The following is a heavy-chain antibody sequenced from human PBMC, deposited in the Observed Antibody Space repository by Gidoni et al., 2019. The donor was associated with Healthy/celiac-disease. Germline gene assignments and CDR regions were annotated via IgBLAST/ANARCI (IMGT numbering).Heavy chain of an antibody. CDR3: ARGYGDYGLGY. D-gene: IGHD4-17*01. V-gene: IGHV4-59*01. J-gene: IGHJ4*02. CDR2: IYYSGTT. CDR1: GGSISSYY. Sequence: QVQLQESGPGLVKPSETLSLTCTVPGGSISSYYWSWIRQPPGKGLEWIGYIYYSGTTNYNPSLKSRVTISVDTSKNQFSLKRSSVTAADTAVYYCARGYGDYGLGYWGQGTLVTVSS.